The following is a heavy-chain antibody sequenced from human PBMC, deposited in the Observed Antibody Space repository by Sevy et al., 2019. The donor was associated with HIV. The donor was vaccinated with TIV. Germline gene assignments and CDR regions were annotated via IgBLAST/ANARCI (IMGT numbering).Heavy chain of an antibody. V-gene: IGHV3-48*02. CDR2: ISDSSSTI. CDR1: GFTFSSYG. Sequence: GGSLRLSCAASGFTFSSYGMNWVRQAPGKGLEWVSYISDSSSTIYYADSVKGRFTISRDNSKNSLYLQMNSLRDEDTAVYYCAGRLAYWGQGTLVTVSS. CDR3: AGRLAY. J-gene: IGHJ4*02.